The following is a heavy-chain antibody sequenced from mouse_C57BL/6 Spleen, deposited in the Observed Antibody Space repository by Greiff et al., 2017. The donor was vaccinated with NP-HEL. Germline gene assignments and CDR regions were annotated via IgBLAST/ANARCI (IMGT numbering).Heavy chain of an antibody. D-gene: IGHD3-2*02. V-gene: IGHV5-4*01. CDR1: GFTFSSYA. Sequence: EVQLVESGGGLVKPGGSLKLSCAASGFTFSSYAMSWVRQTPEKRLEWVATISDGGSYTYYPDNVKGRFTISRDNAKNNLYLQMGHLKSEDTAMDYCARDRQLRLPFDYWGQGTTLTVSS. J-gene: IGHJ2*01. CDR3: ARDRQLRLPFDY. CDR2: ISDGGSYT.